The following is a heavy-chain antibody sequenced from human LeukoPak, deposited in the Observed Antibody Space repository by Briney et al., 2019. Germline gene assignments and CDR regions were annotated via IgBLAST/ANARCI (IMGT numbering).Heavy chain of an antibody. CDR3: ASLKAAMVYYYYYYMDV. CDR2: IYYSGST. Sequence: SSETLSLTCAVYGGSFSGYYWSWIRQPPGKGLEWIGSIYYSGSTYYNPSLKSRVTISVDTSKNQFSLKLSSVTAADTAVYYCASLKAAMVYYYYYYMDVWGKGTTVTISS. CDR1: GGSFSGYY. J-gene: IGHJ6*03. V-gene: IGHV4-34*01. D-gene: IGHD5-18*01.